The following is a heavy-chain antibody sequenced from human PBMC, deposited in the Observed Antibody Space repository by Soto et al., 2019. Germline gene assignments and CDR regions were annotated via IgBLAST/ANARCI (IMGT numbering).Heavy chain of an antibody. CDR3: ARMYSSGWDNWFDP. Sequence: GASVKVSCKASGYTFTSYCISWVRQAPGQGLEWMGWISAYNGNTNYAQKLQGRVTMTTDTSTSTAYMELRSLRSDDTAVYYCARMYSSGWDNWFDPWGQGTLVTVSS. CDR1: GYTFTSYC. CDR2: ISAYNGNT. J-gene: IGHJ5*02. V-gene: IGHV1-18*04. D-gene: IGHD6-19*01.